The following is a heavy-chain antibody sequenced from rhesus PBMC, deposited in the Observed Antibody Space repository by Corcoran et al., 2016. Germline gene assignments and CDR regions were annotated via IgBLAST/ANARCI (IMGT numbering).Heavy chain of an antibody. D-gene: IGHD2-39*02. Sequence: QLQLQESGPGLVKPSETLSVTCAVSGGSITSSSWRWIRQAPGTGAEWIGYIYGSGISTNYNPSLKSRVTLSVDTSKNQFSLKLSSVTAADTAVYYCVREGSVVVVSAVNRFDVWGPGVLVTVSS. J-gene: IGHJ5-1*01. CDR3: VREGSVVVVSAVNRFDV. CDR1: GGSITSSS. CDR2: IYGSGIST. V-gene: IGHV4-169*02.